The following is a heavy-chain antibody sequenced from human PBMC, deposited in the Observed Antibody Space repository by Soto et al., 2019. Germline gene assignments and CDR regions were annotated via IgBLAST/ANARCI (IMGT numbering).Heavy chain of an antibody. J-gene: IGHJ4*02. V-gene: IGHV4-34*01. D-gene: IGHD3-3*01. CDR3: ARGTPPYDFWSGYYPSD. CDR2: INHSGST. CDR1: GGSFSGYY. Sequence: QVQLQQWGAGLLKPSETLSLTCAVYGGSFSGYYWSWIRQPPGKGLEWIGEINHSGSTNYNPSLKGRVTISVDTSKNQFSLKLSSVTAADTAVYYCARGTPPYDFWSGYYPSDWGQGTLVTVSS.